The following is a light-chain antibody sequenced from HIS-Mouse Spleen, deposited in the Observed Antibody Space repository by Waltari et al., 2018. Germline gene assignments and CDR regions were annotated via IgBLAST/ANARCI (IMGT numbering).Light chain of an antibody. V-gene: IGLV2-23*01. CDR3: CSYAGSSTVV. CDR1: SSDVGSYNL. Sequence: QSALTQPASVSGSPGQSITISCTGTSSDVGSYNLVSWYQQHPGKAPKLMIYEGSKRPSGVSNPFPGSKSGNTASLTISGLQAEDEADYYCCSYAGSSTVVFGGGTKLTVL. CDR2: EGS. J-gene: IGLJ2*01.